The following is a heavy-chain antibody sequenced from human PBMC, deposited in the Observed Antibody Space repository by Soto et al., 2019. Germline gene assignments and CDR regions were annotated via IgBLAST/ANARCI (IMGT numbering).Heavy chain of an antibody. CDR2: IVVGSGNT. V-gene: IGHV1-58*02. Sequence: ASVKVSCKASGFTFTSSAMQWVRQARGQRLEWIGWIVVGSGNTNYAQKFRERVTITRDMSTSTAYMELSSLRSEDTAVYYCAAAGVGATESFDYWGQGTLVTVSS. D-gene: IGHD1-26*01. J-gene: IGHJ4*02. CDR1: GFTFTSSA. CDR3: AAAGVGATESFDY.